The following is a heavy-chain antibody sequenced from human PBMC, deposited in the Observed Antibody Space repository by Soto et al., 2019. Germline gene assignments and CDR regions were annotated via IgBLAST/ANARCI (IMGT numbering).Heavy chain of an antibody. J-gene: IGHJ6*02. Sequence: TLSLTCSVSGGSISSKSSSWGWIRQPPGKGLEWIGTFYYSENTYYNPSLKSRVTISVDTSKNQFSLKLSSVTAADTAVYYCAKLAGYCSGNSCHGDYAMDVWGQGTTVTVSS. CDR3: AKLAGYCSGNSCHGDYAMDV. V-gene: IGHV4-39*01. CDR2: FYYSENT. CDR1: GGSISSKSSS. D-gene: IGHD2-2*01.